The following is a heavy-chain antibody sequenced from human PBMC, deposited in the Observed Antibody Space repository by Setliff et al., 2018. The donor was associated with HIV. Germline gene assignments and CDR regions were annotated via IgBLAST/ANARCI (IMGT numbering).Heavy chain of an antibody. J-gene: IGHJ3*01. CDR2: IYTSGST. CDR3: ARTTILQESFDL. Sequence: SETLSLTCTVSGGSITSFYWNWIRRPAGRGLEWIGRIYTSGSTNYSPSLKSRVSMSVDTSRNQLSLRLTSVTAADTAVYFCARTTILQESFDLWGQGTMVTVS. D-gene: IGHD1-1*01. V-gene: IGHV4-4*07. CDR1: GGSITSFY.